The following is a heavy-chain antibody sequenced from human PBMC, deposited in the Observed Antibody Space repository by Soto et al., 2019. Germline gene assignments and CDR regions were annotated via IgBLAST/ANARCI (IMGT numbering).Heavy chain of an antibody. CDR3: AKDRSGWYYFDY. Sequence: GGALRLSLAASGFTFSSYGMHRGRPAPGKGLEWVAVISYDGSNKYYADSVKGRFTISRDNSKNTLYLQMNSLRAEDTAVYYCAKDRSGWYYFDYWGQGTLVTVSS. CDR1: GFTFSSYG. J-gene: IGHJ4*02. D-gene: IGHD6-19*01. CDR2: ISYDGSNK. V-gene: IGHV3-30*18.